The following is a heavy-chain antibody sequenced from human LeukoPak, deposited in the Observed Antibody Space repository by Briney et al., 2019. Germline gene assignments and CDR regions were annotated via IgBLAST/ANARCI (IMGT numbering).Heavy chain of an antibody. D-gene: IGHD5-12*01. CDR3: KTEWLRVAFDH. CDR1: GFTFSNYV. Sequence: GGSLRLSCSASGFTFSNYVMHWVRQAPGKGLEYVSAISTNGGTTDYADSVKGRFTISRDNPKNTLYLQMSSLRDEDTAVYYRKTEWLRVAFDHWGQGTLVTVSP. V-gene: IGHV3-64D*09. CDR2: ISTNGGTT. J-gene: IGHJ4*02.